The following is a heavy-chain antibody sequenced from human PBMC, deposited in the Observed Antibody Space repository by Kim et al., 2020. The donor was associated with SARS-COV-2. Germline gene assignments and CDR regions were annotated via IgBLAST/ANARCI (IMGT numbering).Heavy chain of an antibody. D-gene: IGHD2-15*01. V-gene: IGHV7-4-1*02. Sequence: ASVKVSCKASGYTFTSYAMNWVRQAPGQGLEWMGWIDTNSGNPTYAQGFTGRFVFSLDTSVSTAYLQISSLKAEDTAVYYCAREIVVAGGANWFDPWGQGTLVTVSS. CDR2: IDTNSGNP. J-gene: IGHJ5*02. CDR1: GYTFTSYA. CDR3: AREIVVAGGANWFDP.